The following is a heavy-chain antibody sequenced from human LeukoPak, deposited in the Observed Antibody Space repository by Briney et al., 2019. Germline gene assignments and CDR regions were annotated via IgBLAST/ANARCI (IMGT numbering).Heavy chain of an antibody. J-gene: IGHJ6*02. Sequence: ASVKVSCKASGYTFTSYYMHWVRQAPGQGLEWMGIINPSGGSTSYAQKFQGRVTMTRDTSTSTVYMELSSLRSEDTAVYYCARAGYSYGGYYYYGMDVWGQGTTVTVSS. CDR1: GYTFTSYY. CDR2: INPSGGST. CDR3: ARAGYSYGGYYYYGMDV. D-gene: IGHD5-18*01. V-gene: IGHV1-46*01.